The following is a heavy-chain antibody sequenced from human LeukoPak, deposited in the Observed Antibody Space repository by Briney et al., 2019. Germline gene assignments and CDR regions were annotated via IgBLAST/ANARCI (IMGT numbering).Heavy chain of an antibody. CDR1: GFTFHDYT. D-gene: IGHD4-17*01. CDR2: VTWDGGRT. V-gene: IGHV3-43*01. Sequence: GGSLRLSCAASGFTFHDYTIHWVRQAPGKGLEWVSLVTWDGGRTYYADSVKGRFTISRDNSKNSLSLQMNSLRTEDTAFYYCAKDLASYGDYSSFDYWGQETLATVSS. CDR3: AKDLASYGDYSSFDY. J-gene: IGHJ4*02.